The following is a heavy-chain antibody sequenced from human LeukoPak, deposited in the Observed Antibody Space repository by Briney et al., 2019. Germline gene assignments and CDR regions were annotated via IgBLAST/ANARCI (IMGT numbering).Heavy chain of an antibody. V-gene: IGHV1-46*01. CDR3: ARGGSLAAAPHRYYFDY. J-gene: IGHJ4*02. CDR1: GYTFTSYY. CDR2: INPSGGST. D-gene: IGHD6-19*01. Sequence: ASVKVSCKASGYTFTSYYMHWVRQAPGQGLEWMGIINPSGGSTTYAQKFQGRVTMTRDTSTSTVYMELSSLRSEDTAVFYCARGGSLAAAPHRYYFDYWGQGTPVTVS.